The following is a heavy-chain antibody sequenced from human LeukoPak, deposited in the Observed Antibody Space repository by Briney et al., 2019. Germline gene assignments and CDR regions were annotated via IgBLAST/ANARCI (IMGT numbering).Heavy chain of an antibody. J-gene: IGHJ4*02. CDR3: ARPGLSDFDY. CDR2: ISSSSSYI. V-gene: IGHV3-21*04. D-gene: IGHD3-10*01. Sequence: TGGSLRLSCAASGFTFSSYSMNWVRQAPGKGLEWVSSISSSSSYIYYADSVKGRFTISRGNAKNSLYLQMNSLRAEDTAVYYCARPGLSDFDYWGQGTLVTVSS. CDR1: GFTFSSYS.